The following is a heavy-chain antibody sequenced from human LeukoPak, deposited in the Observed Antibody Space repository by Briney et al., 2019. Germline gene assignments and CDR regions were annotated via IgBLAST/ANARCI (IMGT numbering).Heavy chain of an antibody. CDR2: ISTSGSSR. D-gene: IGHD1-1*01. J-gene: IGHJ4*02. V-gene: IGHV3-11*01. CDR3: ARAAYNWN. Sequence: PGGSLRLSCAASGFLFRDYYMSWIRQAPGKGLEWVSYISTSGSSRYYADSVRGRFTISRDNTKNSIYLQMNNLRAEDSALYYCARAAYNWNWGQGTLVTVS. CDR1: GFLFRDYY.